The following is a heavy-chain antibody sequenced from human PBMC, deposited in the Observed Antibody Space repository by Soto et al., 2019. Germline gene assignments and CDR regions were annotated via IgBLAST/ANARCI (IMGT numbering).Heavy chain of an antibody. CDR1: GYPFTGYY. J-gene: IGHJ4*02. Sequence: ASVKVSCKASGYPFTGYYVNWARQAPGQGLEWMGWINPDNVVPNYAQKLQGRVTMTRDTSLSTVYMTLTRLTSDDTAVYYCARDVAKGGGRAGFDYWGQGTLVNVSS. CDR2: INPDNVVP. V-gene: IGHV1-2*02. D-gene: IGHD1-26*01. CDR3: ARDVAKGGGRAGFDY.